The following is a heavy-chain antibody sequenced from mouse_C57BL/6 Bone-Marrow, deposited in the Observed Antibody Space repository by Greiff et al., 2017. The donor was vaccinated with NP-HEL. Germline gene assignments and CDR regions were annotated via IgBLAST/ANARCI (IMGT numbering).Heavy chain of an antibody. CDR3: TTAQATDFDY. CDR1: GFNIKDDY. D-gene: IGHD3-2*02. CDR2: IDPENGDT. Sequence: VQLKESGAELVRPGASVKLSCTASGFNIKDDYMHWVKQRPEQGLEWIGWIDPENGDTDYAATCQGKATITADTSSNTAYLQLSSLTSEDTAVYYCTTAQATDFDYWGQGTTLTVSS. V-gene: IGHV14-4*01. J-gene: IGHJ2*01.